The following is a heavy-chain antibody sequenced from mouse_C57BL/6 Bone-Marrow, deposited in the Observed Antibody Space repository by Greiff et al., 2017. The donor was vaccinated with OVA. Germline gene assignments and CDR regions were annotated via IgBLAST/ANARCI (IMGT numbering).Heavy chain of an antibody. CDR1: YTFSRRVH. CDR2: GPGLEWIG. D-gene: IGHD4-1*01. V-gene: IGHV1-87*01. CDR3: SEDAAVYYCASTGRRGYYFDD. J-gene: IGHJ2*01. Sequence: QVQLQQSGPELARPWASVKISCQAFYTFSRRVHFAIRDTNYWMQWVKQRPGPGLEWIGAIYPGNGDTSYNQKFKGTATLTADKSSSTAYMLLSRLTSEDAAVYYCASTGRRGYYFDDGGQGNTLTVSS.